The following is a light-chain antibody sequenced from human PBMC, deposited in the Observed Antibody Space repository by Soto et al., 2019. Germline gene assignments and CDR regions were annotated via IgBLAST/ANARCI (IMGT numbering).Light chain of an antibody. Sequence: IVLTQSPGPLSLSPGERATLSCRASQSVSSSYLAWYQQKPGQAPRLLIYGASSRATGIPDRFSGSGSGTDFTLTISRREPEDFAVYYCQQYGSSLYTFGQGTKLEI. CDR3: QQYGSSLYT. CDR1: QSVSSSY. V-gene: IGKV3-20*01. CDR2: GAS. J-gene: IGKJ2*01.